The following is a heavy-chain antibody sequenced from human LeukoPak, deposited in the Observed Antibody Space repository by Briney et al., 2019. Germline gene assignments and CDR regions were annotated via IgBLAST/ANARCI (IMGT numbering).Heavy chain of an antibody. D-gene: IGHD3-10*01. V-gene: IGHV3-66*02. J-gene: IGHJ4*02. CDR3: AKDLSYGSGSYYYDY. CDR2: IFSGGST. CDR1: GFTVSNNY. Sequence: GGSLRLSCAASGFTVSNNYMNWVRQAPGKGLEWVSVIFSGGSTFYADSVKGRFTISRDNSKNTLYLQMNSLRAEDTAVYYCAKDLSYGSGSYYYDYWGQGTLVTVSS.